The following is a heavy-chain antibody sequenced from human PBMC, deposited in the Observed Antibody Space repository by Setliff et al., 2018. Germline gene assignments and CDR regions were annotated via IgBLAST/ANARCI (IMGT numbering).Heavy chain of an antibody. CDR1: GYTFTDFG. CDR3: ARAGSAPARRKGVFEY. Sequence: ASVKVSCKASGYTFTDFGVSWVRQAPGQGLEWVGWISPHNGNTYYAPKFQGTVLMTADTSTSTVYMELSSLKSNDTAVYYCARAGSAPARRKGVFEYWGQGTLVTVSS. J-gene: IGHJ4*02. V-gene: IGHV1-18*01. D-gene: IGHD6-13*01. CDR2: ISPHNGNT.